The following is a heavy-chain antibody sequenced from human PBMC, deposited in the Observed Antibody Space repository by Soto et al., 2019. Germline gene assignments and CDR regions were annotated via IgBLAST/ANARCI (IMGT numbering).Heavy chain of an antibody. J-gene: IGHJ6*02. Sequence: QVQLVQSGAEVKKPGASVKVSCKASGYTFTGYYMHWVRQAPGQGLEWMGWINPNSGGTNYAQKLKGRVTMTTDTFTSTAYMELRSLTSDDTAVYYCAREGYCSSGSCALYSHEYFGMDVWGQGTTVTVSS. CDR1: GYTFTGYY. CDR2: INPNSGGT. CDR3: AREGYCSSGSCALYSHEYFGMDV. V-gene: IGHV1-2*02. D-gene: IGHD2-15*01.